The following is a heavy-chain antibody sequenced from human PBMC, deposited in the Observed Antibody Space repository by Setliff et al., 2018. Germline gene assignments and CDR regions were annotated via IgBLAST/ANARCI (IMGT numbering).Heavy chain of an antibody. Sequence: SVKVSCKASGDSFRSYQIIWVRQAPGQGLELMGGIIPAFTTANYAANFNDRLSITADESTSTAYMELSNLRSDDTAIYYCARGRNIAARLLDSWGQGTLVTVSS. V-gene: IGHV1-69*13. D-gene: IGHD6-6*01. CDR3: ARGRNIAARLLDS. J-gene: IGHJ4*02. CDR1: GDSFRSYQ. CDR2: IIPAFTTA.